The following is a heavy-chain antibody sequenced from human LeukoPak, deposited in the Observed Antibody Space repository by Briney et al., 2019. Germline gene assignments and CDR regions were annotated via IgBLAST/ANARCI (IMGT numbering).Heavy chain of an antibody. CDR3: AKLNYYDSSGYNSQPFDY. J-gene: IGHJ4*02. D-gene: IGHD3-22*01. CDR1: GFTFSSYG. CDR2: IPYDGSNK. Sequence: GRSLRLSCAASGFTFSSYGMHWVRQAPGKGLEWVAVIPYDGSNKYYADSVKGRFTISRDNSKNTLYLQMNSLRAEDTAVYYCAKLNYYDSSGYNSQPFDYWGQGTLVTVSS. V-gene: IGHV3-30*18.